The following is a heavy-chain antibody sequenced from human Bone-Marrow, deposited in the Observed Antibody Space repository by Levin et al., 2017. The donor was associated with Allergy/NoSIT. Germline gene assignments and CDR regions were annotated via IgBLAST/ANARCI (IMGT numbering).Heavy chain of an antibody. J-gene: IGHJ4*02. V-gene: IGHV3-30*18. Sequence: GGSLRLSCSASGITFRNYEMHWVRQTPDKGLEWVAGISYAGTTKYYGDSVKGRFTISRDDFKNTLFLQMNSLRVEDTAVYYCVKDRRWKKEYNERTFDYWGRGTLVAVSS. CDR3: VKDRRWKKEYNERTFDY. D-gene: IGHD5-24*01. CDR1: GITFRNYE. CDR2: ISYAGTTK.